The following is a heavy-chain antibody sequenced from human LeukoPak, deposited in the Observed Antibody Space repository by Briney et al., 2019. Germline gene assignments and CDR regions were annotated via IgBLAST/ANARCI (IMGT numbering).Heavy chain of an antibody. Sequence: SQTLSPTCAVSGGSISSGGYSWSWIRQPPGKGLEWIGYIYHSGSTYYNPSLKSRVTISVDRSKNQFSLKLSSMTAADTAVYYCARGAAAVPSVNWFDPWGQGTLVTVSS. J-gene: IGHJ5*02. CDR3: ARGAAAVPSVNWFDP. D-gene: IGHD6-13*01. CDR2: IYHSGST. CDR1: GGSISSGGYS. V-gene: IGHV4-30-2*01.